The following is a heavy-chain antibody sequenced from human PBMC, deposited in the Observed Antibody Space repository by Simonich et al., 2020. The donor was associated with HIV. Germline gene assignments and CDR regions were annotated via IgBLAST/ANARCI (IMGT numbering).Heavy chain of an antibody. J-gene: IGHJ4*02. V-gene: IGHV3-49*04. CDR2: IRSKASGGTT. Sequence: EVQLVESGGGLVQPGRSLRLSCTASGFTFGDYAMSWVRQAPGTGLEWVGFIRSKASGGTTEYAASVKGRFTISRDDSKSIAYLQMNSLKTEDTAVYYCTRDQSDYNFWSGHYGGFVYWGQGTLVTVSS. D-gene: IGHD3-3*01. CDR3: TRDQSDYNFWSGHYGGFVY. CDR1: GFTFGDYA.